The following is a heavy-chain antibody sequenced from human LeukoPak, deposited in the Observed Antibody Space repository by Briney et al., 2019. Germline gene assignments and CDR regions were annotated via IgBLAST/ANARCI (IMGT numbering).Heavy chain of an antibody. Sequence: KSSETLSLTCTVSGGSISSYYWSWIRQPPGKGLEWIGYIYYSGSTNYNPSLKSRVTISGDTSKNQFSLKLSSVTAADTAVYYCARLDYNSYSMGVWGQGTTVTVSS. CDR2: IYYSGST. CDR1: GGSISSYY. V-gene: IGHV4-59*08. J-gene: IGHJ6*02. D-gene: IGHD2-2*03. CDR3: ARLDYNSYSMGV.